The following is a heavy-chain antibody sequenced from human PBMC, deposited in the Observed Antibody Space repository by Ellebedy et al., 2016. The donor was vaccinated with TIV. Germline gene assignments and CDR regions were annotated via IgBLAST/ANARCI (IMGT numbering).Heavy chain of an antibody. V-gene: IGHV3-30*18. Sequence: GGSLRLSCAASGFSFSTYGMHWVRQAPGKGLEWVALISHDGRHKSYVDSVQGRFTISRDNSENTLYLQMNSLRPDDTAVYYCAKVTSLYCSGGTCLGDYFDSWGQGTLLTVSS. CDR3: AKVTSLYCSGGTCLGDYFDS. CDR2: ISHDGRHK. CDR1: GFSFSTYG. J-gene: IGHJ4*02. D-gene: IGHD2-15*01.